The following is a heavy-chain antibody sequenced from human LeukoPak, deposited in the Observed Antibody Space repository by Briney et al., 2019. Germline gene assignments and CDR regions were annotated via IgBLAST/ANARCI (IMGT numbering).Heavy chain of an antibody. J-gene: IGHJ4*02. V-gene: IGHV1-2*02. CDR2: INPSSGGT. CDR3: ARGPSSSSEGY. D-gene: IGHD6-6*01. Sequence: ASVKVSCKASGYTFTGYYMHWVRQAPGQGLEWMGWINPSSGGTNYAQKFQGRVTMTRDTSISTAYMELSRLRSDDTAVYYCARGPSSSSEGYWGQGTLVTVSS. CDR1: GYTFTGYY.